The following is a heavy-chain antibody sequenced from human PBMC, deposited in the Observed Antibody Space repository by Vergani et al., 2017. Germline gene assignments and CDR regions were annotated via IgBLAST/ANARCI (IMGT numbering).Heavy chain of an antibody. CDR3: ARGIEYYYDSSGYVLVL. CDR1: GYTFTSYD. CDR2: MNPNSGNT. V-gene: IGHV1-8*01. Sequence: QVQLVQSGAEVKKPGASVKVSCKASGYTFTSYDINWVRQATGQGLEWMGWMNPNSGNTGYAQKFQGRVTMTRNTSISTAYMELSSLRSEDTAVYYCARGIEYYYDSSGYVLVLWGQGTLVTVSS. D-gene: IGHD3-22*01. J-gene: IGHJ4*02.